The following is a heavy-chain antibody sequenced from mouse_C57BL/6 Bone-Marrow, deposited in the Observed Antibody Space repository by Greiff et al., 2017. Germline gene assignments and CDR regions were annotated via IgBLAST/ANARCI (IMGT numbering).Heavy chain of an antibody. CDR2: ISDGGSYT. V-gene: IGHV5-4*01. CDR3: ARDGSYWYFDV. Sequence: EVKLVESGGGLVKPGGSLKLSCAASGFTFSSYAMSWVRQTPEKRLEWVATISDGGSYTYYPENVKGRFTISRDNAKNNLYLQMSHLKSEDTAMYYCARDGSYWYFDVWGTGTTVTVSS. CDR1: GFTFSSYA. J-gene: IGHJ1*03.